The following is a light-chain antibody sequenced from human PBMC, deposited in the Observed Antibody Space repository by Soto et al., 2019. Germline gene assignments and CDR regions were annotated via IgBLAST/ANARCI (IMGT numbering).Light chain of an antibody. Sequence: VVLTQSPGTLSLSPGERATLPCRASQSVSSSYLAWYQQKPGQAPRLLILGASSRATGIPDRFSGSGSGTDFTLTISRLEPEDFAVYYCQYYGTSPKPFGQGTKVDI. V-gene: IGKV3-20*01. CDR3: QYYGTSPKP. CDR1: QSVSSSY. CDR2: GAS. J-gene: IGKJ1*01.